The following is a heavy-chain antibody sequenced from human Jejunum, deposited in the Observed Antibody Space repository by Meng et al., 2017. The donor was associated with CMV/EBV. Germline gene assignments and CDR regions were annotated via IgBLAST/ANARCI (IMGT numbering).Heavy chain of an antibody. V-gene: IGHV3-23*01. CDR1: GYTFGNSA. J-gene: IGHJ4*02. CDR2: IYKNGGGT. CDR3: AKDQGHTESYYKNY. Sequence: GQLLESGGGLVQPGGSLRLSCAASGYTFGNSAMSWVRQAPGGGLEWVSSIYKNGGGTYYADSVKGRFTISRDNSKNTLYLQMNSLRAEDTAIYYCAKDQGHTESYYKNYWGQGTLVTVSS. D-gene: IGHD1-26*01.